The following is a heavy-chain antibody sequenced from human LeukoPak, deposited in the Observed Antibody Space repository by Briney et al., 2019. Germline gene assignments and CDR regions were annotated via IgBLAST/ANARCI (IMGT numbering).Heavy chain of an antibody. V-gene: IGHV5-10-1*01. CDR1: GYSFTTYY. CDR3: TRGVDSSAYL. J-gene: IGHJ4*02. D-gene: IGHD3-22*01. Sequence: GESLKISCKGSGYSFTTYYINWVCQMPGKGLEWMGRIDPSDSYTNYSPSFQGHVTISADKSISTAYLQWRSLKASDTAMYYCTRGVDSSAYLWGQGTLVTVSS. CDR2: IDPSDSYT.